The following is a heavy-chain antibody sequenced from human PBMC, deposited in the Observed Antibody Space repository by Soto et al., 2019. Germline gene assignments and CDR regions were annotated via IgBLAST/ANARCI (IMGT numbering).Heavy chain of an antibody. J-gene: IGHJ6*02. CDR2: IYHSGRT. D-gene: IGHD3-10*01. CDR3: ASDPPPLLLWFGDHPLGQLGMDV. CDR1: GGSISSSNW. Sequence: QVQLQESGPGLVKPSGTLSLTCAVSGGSISSSNWWSWVRQPPGKGLEGIGEIYHSGRTNYNPSLKSRVTISVDKSKNQFSLKLSSVTAADTAVYYCASDPPPLLLWFGDHPLGQLGMDVWGQGTTVTVSS. V-gene: IGHV4-4*02.